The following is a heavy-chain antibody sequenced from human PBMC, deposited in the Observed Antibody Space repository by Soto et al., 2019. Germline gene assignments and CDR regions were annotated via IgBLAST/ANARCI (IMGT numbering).Heavy chain of an antibody. J-gene: IGHJ6*02. CDR1: GFSLSNARMG. V-gene: IGHV2-26*01. D-gene: IGHD3-3*01. Sequence: SGPTLVNPTETLTLTCTVSGFSLSNARMGVSWIRQPPGKALEWLAHIFSNDEESYSTSLKSRLTISKDTSKSQVVLTMTNMDPVDTATYYCARFITGANSDFWRGPYYYYGLDVWGQGTTVTVSS. CDR2: IFSNDEE. CDR3: ARFITGANSDFWRGPYYYYGLDV.